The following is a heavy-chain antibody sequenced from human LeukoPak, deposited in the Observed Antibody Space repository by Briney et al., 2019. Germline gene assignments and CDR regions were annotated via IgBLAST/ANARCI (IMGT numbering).Heavy chain of an antibody. CDR1: GFTVSSNY. D-gene: IGHD3-10*01. J-gene: IGHJ4*02. CDR3: TRLTWNYFFDN. CDR2: IYSGGST. V-gene: IGHV3-53*01. Sequence: GGSLRLSCAASGFTVSSNYMSWVRQAPGKGLEWVSVIYSGGSTYYADSVKGRFTISRDNSKNTLYLQMNSLRAEDTAVYYCTRLTWNYFFDNWGQGTLVTVSS.